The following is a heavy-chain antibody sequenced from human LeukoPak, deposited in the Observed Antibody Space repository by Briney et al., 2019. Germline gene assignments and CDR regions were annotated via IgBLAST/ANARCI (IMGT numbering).Heavy chain of an antibody. D-gene: IGHD3-10*01. CDR2: ISSSSSYI. CDR1: GFTFSSYS. Sequence: SGGSLRLSRAASGFTFSSYSMNWVRQAPGKGLEWVSSISSSSSYIYYADSVKGRFTISRDNAKNSLYLQMNSLRAEDTAVYYCARGVLGYFDYWGQGTLVTVSS. V-gene: IGHV3-21*01. J-gene: IGHJ4*02. CDR3: ARGVLGYFDY.